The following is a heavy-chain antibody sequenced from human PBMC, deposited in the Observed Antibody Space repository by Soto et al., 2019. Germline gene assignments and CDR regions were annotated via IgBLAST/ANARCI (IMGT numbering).Heavy chain of an antibody. D-gene: IGHD2-2*01. CDR1: GGSISSYY. J-gene: IGHJ5*02. Sequence: SETLSLTCTVSGGSISSYYWSWIRQPAGKGLEWIGRIYTSGSTNYNPSLKSRVTMSVDTSKNQFSLKLRSVTAADTAVYYCTRGGGYCSSTSCYRWFDPWGQGTLVTVSS. CDR2: IYTSGST. V-gene: IGHV4-4*07. CDR3: TRGGGYCSSTSCYRWFDP.